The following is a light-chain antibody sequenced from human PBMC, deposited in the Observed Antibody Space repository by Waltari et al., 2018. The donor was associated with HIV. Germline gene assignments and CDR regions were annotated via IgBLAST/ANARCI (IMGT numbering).Light chain of an antibody. V-gene: IGLV2-23*02. Sequence: QTALTQPASVSGSPGQSITISCTGTSSDVWAYNLVSWYQQHPGKAPRLIIYDVSEGPAGVSNRFTGSKSGNTASLTISGLQAEDEADYYCCSYVSEIVPCVFGGGTKLTVL. CDR1: SSDVWAYNL. CDR3: CSYVSEIVPCV. J-gene: IGLJ3*02. CDR2: DVS.